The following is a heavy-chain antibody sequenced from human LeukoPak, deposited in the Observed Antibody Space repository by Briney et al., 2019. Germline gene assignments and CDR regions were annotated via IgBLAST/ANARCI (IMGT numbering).Heavy chain of an antibody. CDR1: GFTFSSYS. CDR3: AREEATTVRGVSDY. J-gene: IGHJ4*02. CDR2: ISSSSYI. V-gene: IGHV3-21*01. D-gene: IGHD3-10*01. Sequence: PGGSLRLSCAASGFTFSSYSMNWVRQAPGKGLEWVSSISSSSYIYYADSVKGRFTISRDNAKNSLYLQMNSLRAEDTAVYYCAREEATTVRGVSDYWGQGTLVTVSS.